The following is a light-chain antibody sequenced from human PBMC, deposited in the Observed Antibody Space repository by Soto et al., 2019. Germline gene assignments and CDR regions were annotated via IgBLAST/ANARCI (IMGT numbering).Light chain of an antibody. CDR1: SSNIGGNS. Sequence: SVLTQPPSVSAAPGQKVTIPCSGSSSNIGGNSVSWYQQLPGTAAKLLSYDDNKRPSGIPDRFSGSKSGTSATLGITGFQAGDEADYDCGSWDSSLSAYVFGPGTKVNV. V-gene: IGLV1-51*01. CDR3: GSWDSSLSAYV. CDR2: DDN. J-gene: IGLJ1*01.